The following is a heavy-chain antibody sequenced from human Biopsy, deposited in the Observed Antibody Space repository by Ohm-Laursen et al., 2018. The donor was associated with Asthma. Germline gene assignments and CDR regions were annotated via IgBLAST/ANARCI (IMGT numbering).Heavy chain of an antibody. Sequence: GTLSLTCAVYGGSFSGYYWSWIRQPPGKGLEWIGEINHSGSTNYNPSLKSRVTISVDTSKNQFSLKLSSVTAADTAVYYCARVVGGYCSSTSCYGGYYYGMDVWGKGTTVTVSS. CDR1: GGSFSGYY. D-gene: IGHD2-2*01. CDR2: INHSGST. J-gene: IGHJ6*04. V-gene: IGHV4-34*01. CDR3: ARVVGGYCSSTSCYGGYYYGMDV.